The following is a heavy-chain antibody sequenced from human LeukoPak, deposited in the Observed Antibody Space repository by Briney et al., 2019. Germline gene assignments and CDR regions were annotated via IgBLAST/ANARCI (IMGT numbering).Heavy chain of an antibody. V-gene: IGHV4-38-2*02. CDR1: GGSISSYY. CDR3: ARAYSSSWYFNWFDP. D-gene: IGHD6-13*01. J-gene: IGHJ5*02. CDR2: IYHTGST. Sequence: SETLSLTCTVSGGSISSYYWAWIRQPPGKGLEWIGNIYHTGSTYYSPSLKSRVTISVDTSKNQFSLKLSSVTAADTAVYYCARAYSSSWYFNWFDPWGQGTLVTVSS.